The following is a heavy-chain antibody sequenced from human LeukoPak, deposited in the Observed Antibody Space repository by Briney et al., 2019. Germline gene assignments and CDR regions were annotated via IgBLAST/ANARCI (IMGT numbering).Heavy chain of an antibody. D-gene: IGHD3-22*01. Sequence: PGGSLRLSCAASGFTFSSYAMSWLRQAPGKGLEWVSAISGSGGSTYYADSVRRRFTISRDNSKNTLYLQMNSLRAEDTAVYYCAKDGREGKSWFAFDYWGQGTLVTVSS. CDR1: GFTFSSYA. V-gene: IGHV3-23*01. CDR3: AKDGREGKSWFAFDY. J-gene: IGHJ4*02. CDR2: ISGSGGST.